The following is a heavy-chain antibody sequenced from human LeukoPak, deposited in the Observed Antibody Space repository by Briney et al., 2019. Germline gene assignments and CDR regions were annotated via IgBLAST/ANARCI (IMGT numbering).Heavy chain of an antibody. CDR2: ISYDGSNK. CDR3: ARDLKTYSSSWPYYYYYGMDV. D-gene: IGHD6-13*01. V-gene: IGHV3-30*07. J-gene: IGHJ6*02. Sequence: GGSLRLSCAASGFTFSSYAMHWVRQAPGKGLEWVAVISYDGSNKYYADSVRGRFTISRDNSKNTVYLQLNSLRAEDTAVYYCARDLKTYSSSWPYYYYYGMDVWGQGTTVTVSS. CDR1: GFTFSSYA.